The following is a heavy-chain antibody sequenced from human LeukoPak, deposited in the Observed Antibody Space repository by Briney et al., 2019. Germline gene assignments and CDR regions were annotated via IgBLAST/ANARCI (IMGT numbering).Heavy chain of an antibody. CDR2: IIPIFGTA. Sequence: PGGSLRLSCATSGFTFSSYAISWVRQAPGQGLEWMGGIIPIFGTANYAQKFQGRVTITTDESTSTAYMELSSLRSEDTAVYYCARDIHAYTAPSWVCYDYWGQGTLVTVSS. D-gene: IGHD1-1*01. CDR1: GFTFSSYA. CDR3: ARDIHAYTAPSWVCYDY. V-gene: IGHV1-69*05. J-gene: IGHJ4*02.